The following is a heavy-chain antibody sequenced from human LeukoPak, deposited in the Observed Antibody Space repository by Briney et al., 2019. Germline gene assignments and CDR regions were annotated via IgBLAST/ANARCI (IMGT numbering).Heavy chain of an antibody. CDR1: GYTFTIYG. CDR3: ARVSQDSRGYKHVFDY. D-gene: IGHD3-22*01. J-gene: IGHJ4*02. CDR2: ISAYNGNT. Sequence: ASVKVSCKASGYTFTIYGISWVRQAPGQGLEWMGWISAYNGNTNYAQKLQGRVTMTTDTSTSTVYMELSSLRSEDTAVYFRARVSQDSRGYKHVFDYWGQGTLVTVSS. V-gene: IGHV1-18*01.